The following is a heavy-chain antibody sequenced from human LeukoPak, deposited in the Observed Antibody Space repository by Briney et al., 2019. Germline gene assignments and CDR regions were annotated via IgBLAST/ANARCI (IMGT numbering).Heavy chain of an antibody. CDR1: GDSVSSNSAA. CDR3: ARVTLEAGFNWFDP. V-gene: IGHV6-1*01. CDR2: TYYRSKWYN. J-gene: IGHJ5*02. D-gene: IGHD6-19*01. Sequence: SQTLSLTCAISGDSVSSNSAAWNWIRQSPSRGLEWLGRTYYRSKWYNDYAVSVKSRITTNPDTSKNQFSLQLNSVSPEDTAVYYCARVTLEAGFNWFDPWGQGTLVTVSS.